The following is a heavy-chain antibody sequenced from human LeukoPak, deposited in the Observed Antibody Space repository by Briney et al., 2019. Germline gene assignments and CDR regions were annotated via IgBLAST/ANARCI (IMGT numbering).Heavy chain of an antibody. Sequence: PSETLSLTCTVSGGSISSYYWSWIRQPPGKGLEWIGYIYYSGSTNYNPSLKSRVTISVDTSKYQFSLKLSSVTAADTAVYYCARAPHDYYDSSGYYDAFDIWGQGTMVTVSS. CDR1: GGSISSYY. CDR2: IYYSGST. V-gene: IGHV4-59*01. J-gene: IGHJ3*02. D-gene: IGHD3-22*01. CDR3: ARAPHDYYDSSGYYDAFDI.